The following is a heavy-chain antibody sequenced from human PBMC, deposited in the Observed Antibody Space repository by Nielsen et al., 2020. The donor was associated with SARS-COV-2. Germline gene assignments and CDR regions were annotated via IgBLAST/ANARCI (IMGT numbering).Heavy chain of an antibody. CDR3: AREGLQLPRGVPQDDF. V-gene: IGHV3-48*03. Sequence: GESLKISCTGSGLPFNSNEMNWVRQAPGKGLEWLSYISTTGDITYYADSVKGRFTISRDNLKDSLFLQMNSLRAEDTGVYYCAREGLQLPRGVPQDDFWGQGTLVTVSS. J-gene: IGHJ4*02. CDR1: GLPFNSNE. CDR2: ISTTGDIT. D-gene: IGHD3-10*01.